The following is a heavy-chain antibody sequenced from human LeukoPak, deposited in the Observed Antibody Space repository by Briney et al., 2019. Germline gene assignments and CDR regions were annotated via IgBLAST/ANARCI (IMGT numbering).Heavy chain of an antibody. V-gene: IGHV3-7*01. CDR1: GFTFSRYW. J-gene: IGHJ4*02. Sequence: PGGSLRLSCAASGFTFSRYWMTWVRQAPGKGLEWVANIKQDGSEIYYVDSVKGRFTISRDNTKNSVYLQMNSLRAEDTAVYYCARQLGGSGSYWGQGTLVTVSS. D-gene: IGHD3-10*01. CDR3: ARQLGGSGSY. CDR2: IKQDGSEI.